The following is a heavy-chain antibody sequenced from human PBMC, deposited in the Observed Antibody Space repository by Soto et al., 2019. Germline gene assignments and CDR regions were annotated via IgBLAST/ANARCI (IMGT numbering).Heavy chain of an antibody. CDR2: ISAYNGNT. J-gene: IGHJ5*02. CDR3: ARDLYSSGWYGWFDP. CDR1: GYTFTSYG. Sequence: ASVKVSCKASGYTFTSYGISWVRQAPGQGPEWMGWISAYNGNTNYAQKLQGRVTMTTDTSTSTAYMELRSLRSDDTAVYYCARDLYSSGWYGWFDPWGQGTLVTVSS. D-gene: IGHD6-19*01. V-gene: IGHV1-18*04.